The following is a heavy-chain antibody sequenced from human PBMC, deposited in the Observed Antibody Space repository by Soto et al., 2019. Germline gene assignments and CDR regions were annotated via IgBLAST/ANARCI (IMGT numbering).Heavy chain of an antibody. J-gene: IGHJ6*02. V-gene: IGHV3-21*01. CDR3: ARDNGCTNGVCSYYYYYYGMDV. Sequence: LRLSCAASGFTFSSYSMNWVRQAPGKGLEWVSSISSSSSYIYYADSVKGRFTISRDNAKNSLYLQMNSLRAEDTAVYYCARDNGCTNGVCSYYYYYYGMDVWGQGTTVTVSS. D-gene: IGHD2-8*01. CDR1: GFTFSSYS. CDR2: ISSSSSYI.